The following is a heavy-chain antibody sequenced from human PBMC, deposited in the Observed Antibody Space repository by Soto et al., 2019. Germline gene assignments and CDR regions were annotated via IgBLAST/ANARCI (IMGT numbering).Heavy chain of an antibody. J-gene: IGHJ4*02. CDR1: GFSFSNDA. V-gene: IGHV3-23*01. CDR2: ISGSGGST. Sequence: EVQLLESGGGLVQPGGSLRLSCAASGFSFSNDAVTWVRQAPGKGLEGASTISGSGGSTYYADSVKGRFTISRDNSKNTLYLQMNSLRAEDTAVYYCAKDQGSSWYEIDYWGQGTLVTVSS. D-gene: IGHD6-13*01. CDR3: AKDQGSSWYEIDY.